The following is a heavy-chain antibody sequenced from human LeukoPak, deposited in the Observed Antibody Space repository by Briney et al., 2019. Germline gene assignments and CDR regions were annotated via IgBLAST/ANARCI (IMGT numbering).Heavy chain of an antibody. Sequence: PGRSLRLSCAASGFTFSSYGMHWVRQAPGKGLEWVAVIWYDGSNKYYADSVKGRFTISRDNSKNTLYLQMNSLRAEDTAIYYCAKDVVGTTTFFDHWGQGTLVTVSS. V-gene: IGHV3-33*06. D-gene: IGHD1-26*01. J-gene: IGHJ4*02. CDR1: GFTFSSYG. CDR2: IWYDGSNK. CDR3: AKDVVGTTTFFDH.